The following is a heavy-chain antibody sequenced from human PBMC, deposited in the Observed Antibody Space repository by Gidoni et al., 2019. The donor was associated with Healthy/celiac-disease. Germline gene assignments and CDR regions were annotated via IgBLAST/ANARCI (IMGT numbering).Heavy chain of an antibody. CDR3: ARELHGDYSPYFDY. Sequence: QVQLQESCQGLVKPSQTLSLTCTFSVSSISSGCYYWSWVRQHPGQGLEWIGYIYYSGSTYYNPSLKSRVTISVDTSKNQCSLKLSSVTAADTAVYYCARELHGDYSPYFDYWGQGTLVTVSS. J-gene: IGHJ4*02. CDR2: IYYSGST. CDR1: VSSISSGCYY. D-gene: IGHD4-17*01. V-gene: IGHV4-31*03.